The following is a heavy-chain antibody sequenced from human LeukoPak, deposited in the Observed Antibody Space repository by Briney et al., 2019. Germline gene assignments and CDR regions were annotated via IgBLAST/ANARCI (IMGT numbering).Heavy chain of an antibody. CDR3: ARDLWGYYHMDV. Sequence: GASVKVSCKASGGTFSSYAISWVRQAPGQGLEWMGGIIPIFGTANYAQKFQGRVTITADESTSTAYMELSSLRSEDTAVYYCARDLWGYYHMDVWGKGTTVTVSS. J-gene: IGHJ6*03. D-gene: IGHD3-16*01. CDR1: GGTFSSYA. V-gene: IGHV1-69*13. CDR2: IIPIFGTA.